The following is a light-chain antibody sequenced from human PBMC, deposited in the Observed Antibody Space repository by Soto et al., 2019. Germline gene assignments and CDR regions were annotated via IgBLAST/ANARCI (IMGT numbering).Light chain of an antibody. V-gene: IGLV2-14*01. CDR2: EVN. CDR3: SSYTSSSTGV. CDR1: ISDVGAYNY. J-gene: IGLJ1*01. Sequence: LTQPASVSGSPGQSITISCTGTISDVGAYNYVSWYQQHPGKAPKLMIYEVNYRLSGVSNRFSGSKSGNTASLTISGLQAEDEADYYCSSYTSSSTGVFGTGTKVTVL.